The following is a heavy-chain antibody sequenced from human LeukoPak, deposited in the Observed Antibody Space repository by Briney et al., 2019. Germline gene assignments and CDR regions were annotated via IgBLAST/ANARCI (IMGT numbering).Heavy chain of an antibody. D-gene: IGHD1-26*01. J-gene: IGHJ4*02. Sequence: GGSLRLSCAASGFTFSSYGIHWVRQAPGKGLEWVSVIYSGGSTYYADSVKGRFTISRHNSKNTLYLQMNSLRAEDTAVYYCARGGIVGATTFDYWGQGTLVTVSS. CDR2: IYSGGST. CDR1: GFTFSSYG. V-gene: IGHV3-NL1*01. CDR3: ARGGIVGATTFDY.